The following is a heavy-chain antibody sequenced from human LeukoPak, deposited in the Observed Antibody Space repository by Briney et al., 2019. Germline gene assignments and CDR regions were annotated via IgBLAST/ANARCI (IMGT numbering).Heavy chain of an antibody. J-gene: IGHJ6*02. Sequence: GGSLRLSCAASGFTFSDYYMSWIRQAPGKGLEWVSYINNSGSTIYYADSVKGRFTISRDNAKNSLYLQMNSLRPEDTAVYYCATRIFCGGDCYSSHGMDVWGPGTTVTVSS. D-gene: IGHD2-21*02. CDR3: ATRIFCGGDCYSSHGMDV. CDR2: INNSGSTI. CDR1: GFTFSDYY. V-gene: IGHV3-11*01.